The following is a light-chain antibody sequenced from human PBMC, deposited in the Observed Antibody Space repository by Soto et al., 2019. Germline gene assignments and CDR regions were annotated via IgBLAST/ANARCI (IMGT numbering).Light chain of an antibody. J-gene: IGKJ1*01. CDR3: QQYNSYSGM. CDR1: QTISSW. V-gene: IGKV1-5*03. Sequence: DIQLTQSPSFLSASVGDRVTITCRASQTISSWLAWYQQKPGKAPKLLIYKASTLKSGVPSRFSGSGSGTEFTLTISGLQPDDFASYYCQQYNSYSGMFGQGTKVDIK. CDR2: KAS.